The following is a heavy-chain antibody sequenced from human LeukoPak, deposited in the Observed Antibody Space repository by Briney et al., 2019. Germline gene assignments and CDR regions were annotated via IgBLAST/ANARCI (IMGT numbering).Heavy chain of an antibody. Sequence: GASVKVSCKASGYTFTSYGISWVRQAPGQGLEWMGWISAYNGNTNYAQKLQGRVTMTTDTSTSTAYMELRSLRSDDTAVYYCARDPFRHSSSTSSHYYYYMDVWGKGTTVTVSS. J-gene: IGHJ6*03. CDR3: ARDPFRHSSSTSSHYYYYMDV. CDR2: ISAYNGNT. V-gene: IGHV1-18*01. D-gene: IGHD6-6*01. CDR1: GYTFTSYG.